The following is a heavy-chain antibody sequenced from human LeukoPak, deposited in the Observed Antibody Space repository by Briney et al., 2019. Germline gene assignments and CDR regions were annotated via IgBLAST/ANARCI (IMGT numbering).Heavy chain of an antibody. CDR2: MNPNSGNT. CDR1: GYTFTSYD. D-gene: IGHD3-10*01. J-gene: IGHJ6*02. Sequence: ASVKVSCKASGYTFTSYDINWVRQATGQGLEWMGWMNPNSGNTGYAQKFQGRVTMTRNTSISTAYMELSSLRSEDTAVYYCASGPTARDSYYYYGMDVWGQGTTVTVSS. CDR3: ASGPTARDSYYYYGMDV. V-gene: IGHV1-8*01.